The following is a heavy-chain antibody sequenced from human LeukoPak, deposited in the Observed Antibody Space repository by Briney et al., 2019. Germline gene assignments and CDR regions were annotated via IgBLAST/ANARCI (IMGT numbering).Heavy chain of an antibody. J-gene: IGHJ6*04. Sequence: SETLSLTCALSGVSISSSYWSWIRQPPGKGLEWMGYIYYSGNTNYNPSLKSRVAMSIDTSKNQFSLKLTSVTAADTALYYCARDGSGSSADVWGKGTSVTVSS. CDR1: GVSISSSY. CDR3: ARDGSGSSADV. V-gene: IGHV4-59*01. CDR2: IYYSGNT. D-gene: IGHD6-6*01.